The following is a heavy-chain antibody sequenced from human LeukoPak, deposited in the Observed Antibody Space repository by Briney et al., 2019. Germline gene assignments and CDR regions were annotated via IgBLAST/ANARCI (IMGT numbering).Heavy chain of an antibody. Sequence: ASVKVSCKVSGYTLTELSMHWVRQAPGKGLEWMGGFDPEDGETIYAQKFQGRVTMTEDTSTDTAYVELSSLRSEDTAVYYCATDGRYCSGGSCYPPRDYYYYGMDVWGQGTTVTVSS. CDR2: FDPEDGET. CDR1: GYTLTELS. CDR3: ATDGRYCSGGSCYPPRDYYYYGMDV. J-gene: IGHJ6*02. D-gene: IGHD2-15*01. V-gene: IGHV1-24*01.